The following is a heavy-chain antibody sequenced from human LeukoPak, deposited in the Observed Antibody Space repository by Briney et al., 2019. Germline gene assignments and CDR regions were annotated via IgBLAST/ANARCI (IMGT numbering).Heavy chain of an antibody. J-gene: IGHJ2*01. CDR3: ARADLEWYLDL. CDR1: GFIFNAYW. Sequence: PGEALRLSCTGSGFIFNAYWMSWVRKAPGMGLEWVGKIRQDGGEIFYVDSVRGRFTISRDNAKNSVYLQLNSLRAEDTAVYYCARADLEWYLDLWGRGTLVTVSS. CDR2: IRQDGGEI. V-gene: IGHV3-7*01.